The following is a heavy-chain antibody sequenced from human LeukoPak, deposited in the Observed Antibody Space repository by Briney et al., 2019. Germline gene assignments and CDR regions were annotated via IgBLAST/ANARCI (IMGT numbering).Heavy chain of an antibody. V-gene: IGHV4-39*01. CDR1: GGSISSSSYY. Sequence: SETLSLTCTVSGGSISSSSYYWGWIRQPPGKGLEWIGSIYYSGSNYYNPSLKSRVTISVDTSNNQFSLKLNSVTAADTAVYYCARLYYDILTGYRTYYYYYMDVWGKGTTVTVSS. J-gene: IGHJ6*03. CDR3: ARLYYDILTGYRTYYYYYMDV. CDR2: IYYSGSN. D-gene: IGHD3-9*01.